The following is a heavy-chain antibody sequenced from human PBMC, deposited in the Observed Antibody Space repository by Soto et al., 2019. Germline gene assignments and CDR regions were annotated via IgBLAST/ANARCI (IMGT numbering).Heavy chain of an antibody. J-gene: IGHJ4*02. V-gene: IGHV3-30*03. CDR1: GFPFTTYG. D-gene: IGHD3-10*01. Sequence: QVQLVESGGGVVQPGRSLRLSCAASGFPFTTYGMHWVREGPGKGLEWVAVISYDGSNKYYADSVKGRFTISRDNSKNTLYLHMNSLIPEDTALYYCVGGQYYFDYRGQGTLVIVSS. CDR2: ISYDGSNK. CDR3: VGGQYYFDY.